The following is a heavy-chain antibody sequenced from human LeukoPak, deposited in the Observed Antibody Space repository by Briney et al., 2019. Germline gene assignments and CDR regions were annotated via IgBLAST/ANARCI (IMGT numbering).Heavy chain of an antibody. J-gene: IGHJ4*02. D-gene: IGHD1-26*01. CDR1: GFTFRSYW. CDR3: VRGGAETFY. Sequence: PGGSLRLSCTASGFTFRSYWMHWVRQIPGKGLRWVSRISDDGSSASYADSVKGRFTISRDDAKHTLYLQMNSMRAEDTAIYYCVRGGAETFYWGQGTLVTVSS. V-gene: IGHV3-74*01. CDR2: ISDDGSSA.